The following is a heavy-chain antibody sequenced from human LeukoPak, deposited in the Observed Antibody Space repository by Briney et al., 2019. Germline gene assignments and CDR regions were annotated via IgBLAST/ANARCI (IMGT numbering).Heavy chain of an antibody. Sequence: GGSLRLSCAASGFTFDDYAIHWVRQAPGKGLEWVSGISWNSGSIGYADSVKGRFTISRDNAKNSLYLQMNSLRAEDTALYYCAKDRGYSSSWQAFDIWGQGTMVTVPS. CDR2: ISWNSGSI. CDR1: GFTFDDYA. D-gene: IGHD6-13*01. V-gene: IGHV3-9*01. CDR3: AKDRGYSSSWQAFDI. J-gene: IGHJ3*02.